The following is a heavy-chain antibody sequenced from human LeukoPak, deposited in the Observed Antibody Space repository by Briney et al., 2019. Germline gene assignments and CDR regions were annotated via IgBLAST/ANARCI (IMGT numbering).Heavy chain of an antibody. CDR2: IYYSGST. CDR3: ARVPSAYYYDSSGYYYYFDY. D-gene: IGHD3-22*01. J-gene: IGHJ4*02. V-gene: IGHV4-61*01. CDR1: GVSVSSGSYY. Sequence: PSETLSLTCTVSGVSVSSGSYYWSWIRQPPEKGLEWIGYIYYSGSTNYNPSLKSRVTISVDTSKNQFSLKLSSVTAADTAVYYCARVPSAYYYDSSGYYYYFDYWGQGTLVTVSS.